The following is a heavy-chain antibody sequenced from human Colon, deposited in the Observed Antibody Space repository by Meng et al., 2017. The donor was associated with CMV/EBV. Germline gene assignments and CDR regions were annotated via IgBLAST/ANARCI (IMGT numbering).Heavy chain of an antibody. V-gene: IGHV3-30*02. Sequence: GASLKISCVASGFPISSFGMHWVRQAPGRGLEWMAYIRHDGNTQYYVDSLKGRFTVSRDNSKNTPYLQMDSLRVDDTAVYYCAKEGVEIEPFFDYWGQGTLVTVSS. D-gene: IGHD1-1*01. CDR3: AKEGVEIEPFFDY. CDR2: IRHDGNTQ. CDR1: GFPISSFG. J-gene: IGHJ4*02.